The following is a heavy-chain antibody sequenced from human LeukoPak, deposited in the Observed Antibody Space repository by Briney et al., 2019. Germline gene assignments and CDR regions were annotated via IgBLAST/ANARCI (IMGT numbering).Heavy chain of an antibody. CDR2: ISYDGSNK. CDR3: ARDGQWLVRGYYYYMDV. J-gene: IGHJ6*03. V-gene: IGHV3-30-3*01. CDR1: GFTFSSYA. D-gene: IGHD6-19*01. Sequence: GGSLRLSCAASGFTFSSYAMHWVRRAPGKGLEWVAVISYDGSNKYYADSVKGRFTISRDNSKNTLYLQMNSLRAEDTAVYYCARDGQWLVRGYYYYMDVWGKGTTVTVSS.